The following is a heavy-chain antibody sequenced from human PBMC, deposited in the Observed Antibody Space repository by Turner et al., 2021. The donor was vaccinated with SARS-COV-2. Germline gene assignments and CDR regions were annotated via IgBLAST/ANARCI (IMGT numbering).Heavy chain of an antibody. D-gene: IGHD6-13*01. V-gene: IGHV3-30*04. CDR1: GFTFRSYT. J-gene: IGHJ1*01. CDR2: ISYDGSNI. CDR3: ARDLLAVVGTDEYFQY. Sequence: QVHLVESGGGVVQPGRSRRLSCVASGFTFRSYTMHWVRQAPGKGLEWVASISYDGSNIYYTDSAKGRFTISRDNSKNTLYLQVNSLRADDTAVYYCARDLLAVVGTDEYFQYWGQGTLLTVSA.